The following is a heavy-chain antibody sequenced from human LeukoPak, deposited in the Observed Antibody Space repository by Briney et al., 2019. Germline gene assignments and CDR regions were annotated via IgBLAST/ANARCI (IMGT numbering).Heavy chain of an antibody. V-gene: IGHV4-4*09. CDR1: GGSVSSYY. CDR2: IYTSGST. Sequence: SETLSLTCTVSGGSVSSYYWSWIRQPPGKGLEWIGYIYTSGSTNYNPSLKSRVTISVDTSKNQFSLKLSSVTAADTAVYYCARASYYDPPRAYYYYMDVWGKGTTVTVSS. J-gene: IGHJ6*03. D-gene: IGHD3-3*01. CDR3: ARASYYDPPRAYYYYMDV.